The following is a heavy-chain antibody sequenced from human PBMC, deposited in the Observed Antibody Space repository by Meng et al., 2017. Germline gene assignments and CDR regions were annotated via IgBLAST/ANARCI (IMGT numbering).Heavy chain of an antibody. V-gene: IGHV1-69*06. J-gene: IGHJ4*02. CDR3: HSGWYQAGDDY. Sequence: QVQLVQSGAEVKKPGFSVKVPCKASGGTFSSYAISWVRQAPGQGLEWMGGIIPIFGTANYAQKFQGRVTITADKSTSTAYMELSSLRSEDTAVYYCHSGWYQAGDDYWGQGTLVTVSS. CDR2: IIPIFGTA. D-gene: IGHD6-19*01. CDR1: GGTFSSYA.